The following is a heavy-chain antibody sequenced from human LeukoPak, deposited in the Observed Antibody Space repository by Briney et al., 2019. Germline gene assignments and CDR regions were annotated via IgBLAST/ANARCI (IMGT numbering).Heavy chain of an antibody. CDR1: GYPFTTSW. J-gene: IGHJ4*02. CDR2: IYAGNSDA. Sequence: GEFLKISCQGFGYPFTTSWIGWVRQLPGKGLEWTAIIYAGNSDAKYSPSFQGQVSISTDRSISTAYLHWSSLKASDTAIYYCAIINHPDGRVYWGQGPLVTVSS. D-gene: IGHD5-24*01. CDR3: AIINHPDGRVY. V-gene: IGHV5-51*01.